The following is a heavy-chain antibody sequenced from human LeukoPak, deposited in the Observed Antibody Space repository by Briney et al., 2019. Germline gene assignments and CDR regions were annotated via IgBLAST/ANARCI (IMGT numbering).Heavy chain of an antibody. CDR1: GGSISSYY. CDR3: ARAVTMIVVPRRAFDI. CDR2: IYYSGST. J-gene: IGHJ3*02. D-gene: IGHD3-22*01. Sequence: SETLSLTCTVSGGSISSYYWSWIRQPPGKGLEWIGYIYYSGSTNYNPSLKSRVTISVDTSKNQFSLKLSSVTAADTAVYYCARAVTMIVVPRRAFDIWGQGTMVTVSS. V-gene: IGHV4-59*12.